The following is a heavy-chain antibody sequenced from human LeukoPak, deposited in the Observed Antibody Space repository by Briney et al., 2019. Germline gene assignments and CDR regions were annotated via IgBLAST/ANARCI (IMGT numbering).Heavy chain of an antibody. CDR3: ARAPSAKNSSPYFFDY. CDR2: IYYSGST. D-gene: IGHD6-6*01. V-gene: IGHV4-59*01. Sequence: PSETLSLTCTVSGGSISTYYWSWLRQPPGKGLEWIGYIYYSGSTNYNPSLKSRVTISVDTSKNQFSLKLSSVTAADTAVYYCARAPSAKNSSPYFFDYWGQGTLVTVSS. CDR1: GGSISTYY. J-gene: IGHJ4*02.